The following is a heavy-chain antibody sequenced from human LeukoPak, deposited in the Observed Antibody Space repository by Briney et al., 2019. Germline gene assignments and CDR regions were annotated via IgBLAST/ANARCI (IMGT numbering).Heavy chain of an antibody. CDR3: ARRSPKDWFPSPRDAFDI. Sequence: PGASVKVSCKASGYTFTGYYMHWVRQAPGQGLEWMGWINTNTGNPTYAQGFTGRFVFSLDTSVSTAYLQISSLKAEDTAVYYCARRSPKDWFPSPRDAFDIWGQGTMVTVSS. V-gene: IGHV7-4-1*02. CDR2: INTNTGNP. J-gene: IGHJ3*02. D-gene: IGHD3-9*01. CDR1: GYTFTGYY.